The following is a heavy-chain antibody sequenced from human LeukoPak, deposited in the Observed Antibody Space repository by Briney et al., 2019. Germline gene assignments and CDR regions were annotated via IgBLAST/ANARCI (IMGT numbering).Heavy chain of an antibody. Sequence: PSETLSLTCTVSGGSINSGSYYWTWIRQPAGKGLEWIGRIYTSGTTNYNPSLKSRVTMSVDTSENQFSLKLASVTAADTAVYYCARAPYGSATNNYYMDVWGKGTTVTVSS. D-gene: IGHD3-10*01. V-gene: IGHV4-61*02. J-gene: IGHJ6*03. CDR2: IYTSGTT. CDR1: GGSINSGSYY. CDR3: ARAPYGSATNNYYMDV.